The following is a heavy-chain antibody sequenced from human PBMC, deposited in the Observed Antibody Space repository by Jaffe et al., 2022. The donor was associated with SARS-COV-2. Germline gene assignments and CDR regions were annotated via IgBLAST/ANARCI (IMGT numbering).Heavy chain of an antibody. CDR3: ARESRPLIGYSYGFNAFDM. V-gene: IGHV3-30-3*01. D-gene: IGHD5-18*01. CDR1: GFTFSTYA. CDR2: ISHDGSNK. J-gene: IGHJ3*02. Sequence: QVQLVESGGGVVQPGRSLRLSCVASGFTFSTYAVHWVRQAPGKGLEWVALISHDGSNKYYADSVKGRFTISRDNSKNTLHLQLNSLRAEDTAVFYCARESRPLIGYSYGFNAFDMWGQGTMVTVSS.